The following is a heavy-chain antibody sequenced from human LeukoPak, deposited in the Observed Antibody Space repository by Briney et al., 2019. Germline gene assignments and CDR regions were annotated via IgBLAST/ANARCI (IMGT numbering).Heavy chain of an antibody. CDR1: GFTFSSYS. J-gene: IGHJ6*03. V-gene: IGHV3-21*01. CDR3: ARVGCSGGSCNYYYYYMDV. Sequence: GGSLRLSCAASGFTFSSYSMNWVRQAPGKGLEWVSSISSSSSYIYYADSVKGRFTISRDNAKNSLYLQMNSLRAEDTAVYYCARVGCSGGSCNYYYYYMDVWGKGTTVTVSS. CDR2: ISSSSSYI. D-gene: IGHD2-15*01.